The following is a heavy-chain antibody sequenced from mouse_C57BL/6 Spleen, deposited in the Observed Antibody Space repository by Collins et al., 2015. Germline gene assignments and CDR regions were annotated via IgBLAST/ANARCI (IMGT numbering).Heavy chain of an antibody. V-gene: IGHV1-9*01. D-gene: IGHD1-1*01. J-gene: IGHJ3*01. CDR3: ARYYGSSYGFAY. CDR2: ILPGSGGT. Sequence: QVQLQQSGAELMKPGASVKLSCKATGYTFTGYWIEWVKQRPGHGLEWIGEILPGSGGTNYNEKFKGKATFTADTSSNTAYMQLSSLTTEDSAIYYCARYYGSSYGFAYWGQGTLVTVSA. CDR1: GYTFTGYW.